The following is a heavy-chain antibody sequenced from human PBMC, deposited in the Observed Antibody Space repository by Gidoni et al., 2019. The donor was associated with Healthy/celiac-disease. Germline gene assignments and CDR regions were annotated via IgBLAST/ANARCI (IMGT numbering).Heavy chain of an antibody. CDR3: AKEHIAVARNWFDP. J-gene: IGHJ5*02. D-gene: IGHD6-19*01. V-gene: IGHV3-23*01. Sequence: EVQLLESGGGLVQPGGSLRLSCPASGFTFSSYAMSWFRQAPGKGLEWVSAISGSVGSTYYADSLKGRFTISRDNSKNTLYLQMNSLRAEDTAVYYCAKEHIAVARNWFDPWGQGTLVTVSS. CDR2: ISGSVGST. CDR1: GFTFSSYA.